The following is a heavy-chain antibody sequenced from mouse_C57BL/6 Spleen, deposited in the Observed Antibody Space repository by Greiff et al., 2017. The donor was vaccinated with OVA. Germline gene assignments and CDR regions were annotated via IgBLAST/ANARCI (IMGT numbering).Heavy chain of an antibody. CDR2: ISYSGST. Sequence: EVMLVESGPGLAKPSQTLSLTCSVTGYSITSDYWNWIRKFPGNKLEYMGYISYSGSTYYNPSLKSRISITRDTSKNQYYLQLNSVTTEDTATYYCARYRDAHYYAMDYWGQGTSVTVSS. CDR3: ARYRDAHYYAMDY. V-gene: IGHV3-8*01. J-gene: IGHJ4*01. CDR1: GYSITSDY.